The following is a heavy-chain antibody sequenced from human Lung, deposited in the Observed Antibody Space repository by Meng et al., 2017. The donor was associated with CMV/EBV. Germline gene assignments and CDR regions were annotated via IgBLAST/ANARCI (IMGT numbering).Heavy chain of an antibody. Sequence: SVKVSXKASGGTFSSYAISWVRQAPGQGLEWMGGIIPIFGTANYAQKFQGRVTITTDESTSTAYMELSSLRSEDTAAYYCARSANIVVVPAARHYFDYWGQGTXVNGAS. CDR1: GGTFSSYA. V-gene: IGHV1-69*05. CDR2: IIPIFGTA. CDR3: ARSANIVVVPAARHYFDY. J-gene: IGHJ4*02. D-gene: IGHD2-2*01.